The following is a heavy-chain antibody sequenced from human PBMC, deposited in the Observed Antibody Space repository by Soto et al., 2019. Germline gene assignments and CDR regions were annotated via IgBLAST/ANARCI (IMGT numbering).Heavy chain of an antibody. CDR3: ARDLSVLRFLEWLSPSYYYYGMDV. D-gene: IGHD3-3*01. CDR1: GYTFTSYG. J-gene: IGHJ6*02. CDR2: ISAYTGNT. V-gene: IGHV1-18*04. Sequence: GASVKVSCKASGYTFTSYGISWVRQAPGQGLEWMGWISAYTGNTNYAQKLQGRVTMTTDTSTSTAYTELRSLRSDDTAVYYCARDLSVLRFLEWLSPSYYYYGMDVWGQGTTVTVS.